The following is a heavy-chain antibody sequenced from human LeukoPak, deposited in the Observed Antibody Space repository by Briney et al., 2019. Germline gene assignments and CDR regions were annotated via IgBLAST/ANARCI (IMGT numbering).Heavy chain of an antibody. D-gene: IGHD5-18*01. CDR1: GGTFSSYA. J-gene: IGHJ3*02. CDR2: IIPIFGTA. Sequence: SVKVSCKASGGTFSSYAISWVRQAPGQGLEWMGRIIPIFGTANYAQKFQGRVTITTDECTSTAYMELSSLSSEDTAVYYCASLSPDTAMVTFPYAFDIWGQGPMVTVSS. CDR3: ASLSPDTAMVTFPYAFDI. V-gene: IGHV1-69*05.